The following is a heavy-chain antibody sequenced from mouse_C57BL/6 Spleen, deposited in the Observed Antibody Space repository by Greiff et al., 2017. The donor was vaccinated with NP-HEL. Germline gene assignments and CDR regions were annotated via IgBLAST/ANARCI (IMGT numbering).Heavy chain of an antibody. Sequence: VKLEESGPGLVAPSQRLSITCTVSGFSLTSYGVHWVRQPPGKGLEWLVVIWSDGSTTYNSALKSRRSISKDNSKSQVFLKMNSLQTYDTDMYYCAKHGGNYYFDYWGQGTTLTVSS. CDR1: GFSLTSYG. V-gene: IGHV2-6-1*01. CDR2: IWSDGST. J-gene: IGHJ2*01. D-gene: IGHD2-1*01. CDR3: AKHGGNYYFDY.